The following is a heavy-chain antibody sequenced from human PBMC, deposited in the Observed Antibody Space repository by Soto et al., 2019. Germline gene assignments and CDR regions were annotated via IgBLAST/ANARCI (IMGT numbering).Heavy chain of an antibody. J-gene: IGHJ6*02. D-gene: IGHD6-13*01. CDR2: ISAYNGNT. CDR1: GYTFTSYG. CDR3: ARVAQKVYSSSWYEGYYYYGMDV. V-gene: IGHV1-18*01. Sequence: ASVKVSCKASGYTFTSYGISWVRQAPGQGLEWMGWISAYNGNTNYAQKLQGGVTMTTDTSTSTAYMELRSLRSDDTAVYYCARVAQKVYSSSWYEGYYYYGMDVWGQGTTVTVS.